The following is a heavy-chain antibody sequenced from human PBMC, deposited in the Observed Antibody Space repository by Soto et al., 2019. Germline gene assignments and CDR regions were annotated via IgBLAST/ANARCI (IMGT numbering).Heavy chain of an antibody. D-gene: IGHD2-2*01. CDR2: IYPDDSST. V-gene: IGHV5-51*01. J-gene: IGHJ5*02. Sequence: PGESLKISCKGSGYTFNNYWIGWVRQKPGKGLEWMGVIYPDDSSTRYGPSFQGQITFSVDKSISTAYLQWSSLKASDTAIYYWARRRYCKSISCLTQNWLDPWGKGTLVTVSS. CDR3: ARRRYCKSISCLTQNWLDP. CDR1: GYTFNNYW.